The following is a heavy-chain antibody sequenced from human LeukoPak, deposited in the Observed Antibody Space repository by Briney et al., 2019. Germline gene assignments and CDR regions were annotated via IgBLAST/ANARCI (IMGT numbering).Heavy chain of an antibody. CDR1: GFTVSSNY. J-gene: IGHJ4*02. CDR3: ARAAYYYGSGSYSGRYYFDY. D-gene: IGHD3-10*01. V-gene: IGHV3-66*01. Sequence: GGSLRHSCAASGFTVSSNYMSWVRQAPGKGLEWVSVIYSGGSTYYADSVKGRFTISRDNSKDTLYLQMNSLRAEDTAVYYCARAAYYYGSGSYSGRYYFDYWGQGTLVTVSS. CDR2: IYSGGST.